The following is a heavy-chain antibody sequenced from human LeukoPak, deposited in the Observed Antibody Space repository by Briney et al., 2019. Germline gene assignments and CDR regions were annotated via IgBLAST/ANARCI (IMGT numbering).Heavy chain of an antibody. Sequence: PSETLSLTCTVPGGSISSYYWSSIRQPAGKGLEWIGRVYTSGSPNYNPSLESRVTMSVDTSKNQFSLNLSSVTAADTAVYYCARGGYGASSGFDYWGQGTLVTVSS. D-gene: IGHD4-23*01. CDR1: GGSISSYY. CDR3: ARGGYGASSGFDY. J-gene: IGHJ4*02. V-gene: IGHV4-4*07. CDR2: VYTSGSP.